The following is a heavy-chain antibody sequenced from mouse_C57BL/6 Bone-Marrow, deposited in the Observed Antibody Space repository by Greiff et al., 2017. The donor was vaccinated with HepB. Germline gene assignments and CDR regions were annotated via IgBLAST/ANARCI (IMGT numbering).Heavy chain of an antibody. CDR1: GFTFSSYA. V-gene: IGHV5-4*01. Sequence: EVQVVESGGGLVKPGGSLKLSCAASGFTFSSYAMSWVRQTPEKRLEWVATISDGGSYTYYPDNVKGRFTISRDNAKNNLYLQMSHLKSEDTAMYYCARDYGNYVGYYAMDYWGQGTSVTVSS. CDR2: ISDGGSYT. D-gene: IGHD2-1*01. CDR3: ARDYGNYVGYYAMDY. J-gene: IGHJ4*01.